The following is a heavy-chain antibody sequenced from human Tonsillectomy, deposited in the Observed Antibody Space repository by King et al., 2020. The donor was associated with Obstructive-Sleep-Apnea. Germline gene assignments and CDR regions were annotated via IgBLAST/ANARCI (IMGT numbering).Heavy chain of an antibody. CDR2: ISSSGGST. V-gene: IGHV3-23*04. CDR3: ARDPGAMDTAMVYYFDY. J-gene: IGHJ4*02. CDR1: GFTFSLYA. D-gene: IGHD5-18*01. Sequence: VQLVESGGGLVQPGGSLRLSCAASGFTFSLYAMSWVRQAPGKGLEWVSSISSSGGSTYYADSVRGRFTISRDNSKNTLFLHMNGLRAEDTAEYYCARDPGAMDTAMVYYFDYWGQGALVTVSS.